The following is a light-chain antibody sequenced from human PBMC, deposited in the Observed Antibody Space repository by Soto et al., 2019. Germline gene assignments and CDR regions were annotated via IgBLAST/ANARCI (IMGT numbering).Light chain of an antibody. CDR1: SSDVGGYNY. CDR2: DVS. V-gene: IGLV2-14*03. CDR3: SSYRSSSTLYV. Sequence: QSALTQPASVSGSPGQSITISCTGTSSDVGGYNYVSWYQQLPGKAPKLMIYDVSDRPSGVSNRFSASKSGNTASLTISGLQAEAAADYYCSSYRSSSTLYVFGTGTKLTVL. J-gene: IGLJ1*01.